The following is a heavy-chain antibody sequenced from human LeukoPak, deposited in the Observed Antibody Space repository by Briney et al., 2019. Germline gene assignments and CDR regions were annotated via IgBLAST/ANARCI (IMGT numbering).Heavy chain of an antibody. CDR3: AKGKGIGFDY. Sequence: GGSLRLSCAASGFTLSSYAMSWVRQAPGKGLEWVSAMSGSGGSTYYADSVKGQFTISRDNSQNTLYLQMNSLRAEDTAVYYCAKGKGIGFDYWGQGTLVIVSS. V-gene: IGHV3-23*01. CDR2: MSGSGGST. J-gene: IGHJ4*02. CDR1: GFTLSSYA. D-gene: IGHD2-21*01.